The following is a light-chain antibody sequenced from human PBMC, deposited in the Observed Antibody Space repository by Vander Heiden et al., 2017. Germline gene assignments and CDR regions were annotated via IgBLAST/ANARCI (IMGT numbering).Light chain of an antibody. CDR2: GNN. CDR3: QSYDSSRTAWV. Sequence: QSVLTLSPSVSGAPAHTVTISCTGSNSNIGTGYDVHWYQQLPEAAPKLLMYGNNKRPSGVPDRFSGSRSGTAASLAITGLQAEDEAEYYCQSYDSSRTAWVFGGGTKLTVL. J-gene: IGLJ3*02. V-gene: IGLV1-40*01. CDR1: NSNIGTGYD.